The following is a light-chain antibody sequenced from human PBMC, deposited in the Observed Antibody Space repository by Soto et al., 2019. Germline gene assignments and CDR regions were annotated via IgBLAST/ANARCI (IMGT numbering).Light chain of an antibody. CDR2: EVT. CDR3: TSYTINTALV. CDR1: SSDIGSHDY. J-gene: IGLJ1*01. Sequence: QSVPTQPASVSGSPGQSITISCTGTSSDIGSHDYVSWYQHHPGKAPKLIIYEVTNRPSGVSDRFSGSKSGSTASLTISCLQAEDEADYHCTSYTINTALVFGTGTKVTVL. V-gene: IGLV2-14*01.